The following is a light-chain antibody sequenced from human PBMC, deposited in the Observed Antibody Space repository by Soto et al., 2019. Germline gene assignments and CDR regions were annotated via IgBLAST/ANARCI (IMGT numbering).Light chain of an antibody. CDR3: MQGTHWPYT. J-gene: IGKJ2*01. Sequence: DVVMTQSPLSLPVTLGQSASISCRSSQSLVDIAGNTYLNWFQQRPGQSPGRLIYKVSNRDSGVPDRFSGSGSGTDFTLKISRVEAEDVGVYYCMQGTHWPYTFGQGTKLEIK. CDR1: QSLVDIAGNTY. V-gene: IGKV2-30*01. CDR2: KVS.